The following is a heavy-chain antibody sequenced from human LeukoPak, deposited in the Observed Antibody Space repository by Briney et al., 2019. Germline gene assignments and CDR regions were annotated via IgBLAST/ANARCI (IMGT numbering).Heavy chain of an antibody. CDR3: ARVHYYDSSGYYPNWFDP. D-gene: IGHD3-22*01. V-gene: IGHV4-59*01. CDR2: IYYSGST. J-gene: IGHJ5*02. Sequence: SETLSLTCTVSGGSISSYYWSWIRQPPGKGLEWIGYIYYSGSTNYNPSLKSRVTISVDTSKNQFSLKLSSVTAADTAVYYCARVHYYDSSGYYPNWFDPWGQGTLVTVSS. CDR1: GGSISSYY.